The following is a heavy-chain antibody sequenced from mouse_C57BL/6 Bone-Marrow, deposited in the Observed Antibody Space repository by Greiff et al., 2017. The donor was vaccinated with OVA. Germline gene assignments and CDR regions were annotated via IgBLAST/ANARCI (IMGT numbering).Heavy chain of an antibody. Sequence: VQGVESGAELAKPGASVKLSCKASGYTFTSYWMHWVKQRPGQGLEWIGYINPSSGYTKYNQKFKDKATLTADKSSSTAYMQLSSLTYEDSAVYYCSITTVVATYAMDYWGQGTSVTVSS. D-gene: IGHD1-1*01. J-gene: IGHJ4*01. CDR1: GYTFTSYW. CDR3: SITTVVATYAMDY. CDR2: INPSSGYT. V-gene: IGHV1-7*01.